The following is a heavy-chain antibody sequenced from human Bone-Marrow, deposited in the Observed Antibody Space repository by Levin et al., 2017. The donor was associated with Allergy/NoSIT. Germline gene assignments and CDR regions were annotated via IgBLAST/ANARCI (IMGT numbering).Heavy chain of an antibody. CDR1: GYTFTRYY. D-gene: IGHD3-16*02. CDR2: INTSGGST. V-gene: IGHV1-46*01. Sequence: VASVKVSCKAYGYTFTRYYFFWVRQAPGQGLEWMGLINTSGGSTSYAQKFQGRVTMTRDTSTSTVYMELSSLRSEDTAVYYCARNRDSGADYWGQGTLVSVSS. CDR3: ARNRDSGADY. J-gene: IGHJ4*02.